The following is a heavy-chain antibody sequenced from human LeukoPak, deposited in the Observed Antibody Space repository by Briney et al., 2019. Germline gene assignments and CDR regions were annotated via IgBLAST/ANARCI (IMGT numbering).Heavy chain of an antibody. CDR3: ASGGGGELLSP. Sequence: SETLSLTCTVSGGSISSYYWSWIRQPPGKGLEWIGYIHYGGSTNYNPSLKSRVTISVDTSKDQFSLKLSSVTAADTAVYYCASGGGGELLSPWGQGTLVTVSS. CDR2: IHYGGST. D-gene: IGHD3-10*01. J-gene: IGHJ5*02. V-gene: IGHV4-59*01. CDR1: GGSISSYY.